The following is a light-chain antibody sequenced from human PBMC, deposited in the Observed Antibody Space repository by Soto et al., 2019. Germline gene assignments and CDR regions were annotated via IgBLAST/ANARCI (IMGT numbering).Light chain of an antibody. J-gene: IGKJ1*01. CDR1: QRISSNY. CDR2: AAS. CDR3: QDYGSSPPT. V-gene: IGKV3-20*01. Sequence: DIVLTQSPGTLSLSPGERATLSCRASQRISSNYLGWYQQKPGQAPRLLIYAASSRATGIPDRFSGSGSGTDFTLTISRLEPEDFAVYYCQDYGSSPPTFGQGTKV.